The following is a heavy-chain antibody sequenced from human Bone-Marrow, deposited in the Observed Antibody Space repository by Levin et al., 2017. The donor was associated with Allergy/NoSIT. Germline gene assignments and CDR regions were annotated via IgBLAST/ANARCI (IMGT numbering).Heavy chain of an antibody. V-gene: IGHV3-72*01. Sequence: LSLTCAASGFTFSDHYMDWVRQAPGKGLEWVGRTRNKANSYSTEYAASVKGRFTVSRDDSQNSLYLQMNSLKAEDTAVYYCARSRRYGSNWNFDYWGQGTLVTVPS. D-gene: IGHD6-13*01. CDR3: ARSRRYGSNWNFDY. J-gene: IGHJ4*02. CDR2: TRNKANSYST. CDR1: GFTFSDHY.